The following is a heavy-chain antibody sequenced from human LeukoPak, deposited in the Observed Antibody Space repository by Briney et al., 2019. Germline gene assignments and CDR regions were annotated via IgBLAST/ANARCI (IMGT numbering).Heavy chain of an antibody. CDR3: ARGGRSRGSMSFYYMDV. V-gene: IGHV4-59*01. CDR1: GGSISSYY. D-gene: IGHD3-10*01. CDR2: IFDRGTT. Sequence: NPSETLSLTCTVSGGSISSYYWSWIRQPPGKGLEWIGYIFDRGTTNYNPSLESRVTISAETSKNQVSLKVKSVTAADTAVYYCARGGRSRGSMSFYYMDVWGKGATVTVSS. J-gene: IGHJ6*03.